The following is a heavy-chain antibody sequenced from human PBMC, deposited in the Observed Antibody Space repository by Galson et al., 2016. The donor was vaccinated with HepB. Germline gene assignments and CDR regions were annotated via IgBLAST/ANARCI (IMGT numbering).Heavy chain of an antibody. J-gene: IGHJ5*02. D-gene: IGHD3-22*01. CDR2: IFYNGIS. CDR1: GGSINSGGYY. CDR3: ARLDYYDSSGHAPLIDP. V-gene: IGHV4-31*03. Sequence: TLSLTCTVSGGSINSGGYYWTWICQHPGKGLEWIGYIFYNGISYYTPSLKSRLTISLDTSTNQFSLKLTSVTAADTAVYYCARLDYYDSSGHAPLIDPWGQGTLVTVSS.